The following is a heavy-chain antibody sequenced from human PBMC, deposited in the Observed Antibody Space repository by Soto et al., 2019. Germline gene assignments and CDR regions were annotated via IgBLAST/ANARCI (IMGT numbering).Heavy chain of an antibody. Sequence: PSETLSLTCTVSGGSISTYYWSWIRRPPGKGLEWIGYVYNSGSTKYNPSLKSRVTIWESTSKNQVSLRLTSVTAADTAVYYCARDRQHTYGNCFDPWGQGTLVTVSS. CDR1: GGSISTYY. V-gene: IGHV4-59*01. CDR2: VYNSGST. D-gene: IGHD4-17*01. J-gene: IGHJ5*02. CDR3: ARDRQHTYGNCFDP.